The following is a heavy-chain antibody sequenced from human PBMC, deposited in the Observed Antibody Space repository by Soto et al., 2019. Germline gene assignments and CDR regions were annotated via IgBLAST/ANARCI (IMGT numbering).Heavy chain of an antibody. CDR3: ARGVFNWFDP. V-gene: IGHV4-61*01. Sequence: QVQLQESGPGLVKPSETLSLTCTVSGGSVSSGSYYWSWIRQPPGKGLEWIGYIYYSGSTNYNPSLKSRVTISGDTAKYQFSLKLSSVTAADTAVYYCARGVFNWFDPWGQGTLVTVSS. D-gene: IGHD3-16*01. CDR1: GGSVSSGSYY. CDR2: IYYSGST. J-gene: IGHJ5*02.